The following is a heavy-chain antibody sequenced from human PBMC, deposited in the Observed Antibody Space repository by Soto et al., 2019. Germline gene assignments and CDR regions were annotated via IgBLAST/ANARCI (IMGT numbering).Heavy chain of an antibody. J-gene: IGHJ5*02. D-gene: IGHD3-22*01. V-gene: IGHV4-61*01. CDR3: TTVGYSERSGNTEFDP. CDR1: GGSVSTDPYY. CDR2: IDYSGRT. Sequence: QVQLQESGPGLVKPSETLSLTCTVSGGSVSTDPYYWSWIRQPPGKGLEWIGYIDYSGRTKYNTAINRRFTISVEASKNQFSLNQSSVTASDTAVFYCTTVGYSERSGNTEFDPWGQGTLVTVS.